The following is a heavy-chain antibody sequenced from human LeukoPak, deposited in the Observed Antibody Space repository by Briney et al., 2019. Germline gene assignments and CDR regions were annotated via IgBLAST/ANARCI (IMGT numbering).Heavy chain of an antibody. V-gene: IGHV4-4*02. Sequence: PSGTLSLTCAVSGGYISSDSWWSWVRQPPGKGLEWIGEIYHRGTTNYNPSLKSRVTISVDESKNQFSLNLGSVTAADTAVYYCARRNYYGITNYFDLWGRGTLVTVSS. CDR2: IYHRGTT. J-gene: IGHJ2*01. CDR3: ARRNYYGITNYFDL. CDR1: GGYISSDSW. D-gene: IGHD3-10*01.